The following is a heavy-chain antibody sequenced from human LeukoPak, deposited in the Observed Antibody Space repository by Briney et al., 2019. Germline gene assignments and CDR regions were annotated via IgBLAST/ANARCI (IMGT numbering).Heavy chain of an antibody. J-gene: IGHJ6*03. D-gene: IGHD6-13*01. CDR2: ISSSGSTI. Sequence: PGGSLRLSCAASGFTFSSYEMNWVRQAPGKGLEWVSYISSSGSTIYYAASVKGRFTISRDNAKNSLYLQMNRLRAEDTAVYYCAKGGSSWHDYYYYMDVWGKGTTVTISS. CDR1: GFTFSSYE. CDR3: AKGGSSWHDYYYYMDV. V-gene: IGHV3-48*03.